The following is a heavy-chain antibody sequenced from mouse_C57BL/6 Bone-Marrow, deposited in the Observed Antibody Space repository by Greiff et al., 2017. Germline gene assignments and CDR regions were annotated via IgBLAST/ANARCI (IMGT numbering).Heavy chain of an antibody. CDR1: GYTFTSYG. V-gene: IGHV1-81*01. CDR3: ARLELLAMDY. CDR2: IDPRSGNT. Sequence: VQLQQSGAELARPGASVKLSCKASGYTFTSYGISWVKQRTGQGLEWIGEIDPRSGNTYYNEKFKGKATLTADKSSSTAYMELRSLTSEESAVYFCARLELLAMDYWGQGTSVTVSS. J-gene: IGHJ4*01. D-gene: IGHD1-1*01.